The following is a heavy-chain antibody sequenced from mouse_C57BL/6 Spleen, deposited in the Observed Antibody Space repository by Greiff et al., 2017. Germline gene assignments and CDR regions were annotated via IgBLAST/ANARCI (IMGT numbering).Heavy chain of an antibody. CDR3: VSGGPTVVASMDY. CDR1: GFTFSDYY. V-gene: IGHV5-12*01. Sequence: EVMLVESGGGLVQPGGSLKLSCAASGFTFSDYYMYWVRQTPEKRLEWVAYISNGGGSTYYPETVKGRVTFSRDNAKNTLYLHMSSLKSEDTAMYYCVSGGPTVVASMDYWGQGTSVTVSS. CDR2: ISNGGGST. D-gene: IGHD1-1*01. J-gene: IGHJ4*01.